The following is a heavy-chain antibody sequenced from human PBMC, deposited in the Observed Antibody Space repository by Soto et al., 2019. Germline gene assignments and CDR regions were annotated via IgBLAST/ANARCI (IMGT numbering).Heavy chain of an antibody. CDR1: GFTFSSYA. CDR3: AKDYVSYYYYYGMDV. CDR2: ISGSGGST. Sequence: PGGSLRLSCAASGFTFSSYAMSWVRQAPGKGLEWVSAISGSGGSTYYADSVKGRFTISRDNSKNTLYLQMNSLRAEDTAVYYCAKDYVSYYYYYGMDVWGQGTTVTSP. D-gene: IGHD3-16*01. V-gene: IGHV3-23*01. J-gene: IGHJ6*02.